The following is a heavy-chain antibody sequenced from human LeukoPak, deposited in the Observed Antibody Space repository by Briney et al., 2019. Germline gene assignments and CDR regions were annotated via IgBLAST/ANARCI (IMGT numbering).Heavy chain of an antibody. Sequence: SETLSLTCAVYGGSFSGYYWSWTRQPPGKGLEWIGEINHSGSTNYNPSLKSRVTISVDTSKNQFSLKLSSVTAADTAVYYCAQAPYYYDSSGYYYSYWGQGTLVTVSS. V-gene: IGHV4-34*01. CDR1: GGSFSGYY. J-gene: IGHJ4*02. D-gene: IGHD3-22*01. CDR2: INHSGST. CDR3: AQAPYYYDSSGYYYSY.